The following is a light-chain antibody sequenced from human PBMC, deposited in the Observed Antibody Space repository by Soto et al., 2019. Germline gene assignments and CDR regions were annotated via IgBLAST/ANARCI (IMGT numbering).Light chain of an antibody. CDR3: QSYGTTTWV. Sequence: NFMLTQPHSVSQSPGKTVTISCTRSSGSIASNYVQWYQQRPGSSPTTVIYEDNQRPSGVPDRFSGSIDSSSNSASLTISGLKTEDEDDYYCQSYGTTTWVFGGGTKLTVL. V-gene: IGLV6-57*01. CDR1: SGSIASNY. J-gene: IGLJ3*02. CDR2: EDN.